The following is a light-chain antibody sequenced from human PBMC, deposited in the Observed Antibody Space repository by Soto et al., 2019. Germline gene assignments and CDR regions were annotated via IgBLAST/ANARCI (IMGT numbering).Light chain of an antibody. CDR2: DVS. CDR3: SSYTSNSTWV. Sequence: QLVLTQPASVSGSPGQSITMSCTGTSRDIGGYNYVSWYQQHPGKAPKLMIYDVSNRPSGVSNRFSGSKSGNTASLTISGLQAEDEADYSCSSYTSNSTWVFGGGTKLTVL. J-gene: IGLJ3*02. V-gene: IGLV2-14*03. CDR1: SRDIGGYNY.